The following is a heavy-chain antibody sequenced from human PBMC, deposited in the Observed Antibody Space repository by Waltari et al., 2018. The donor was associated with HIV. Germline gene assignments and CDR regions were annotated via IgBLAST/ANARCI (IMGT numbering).Heavy chain of an antibody. Sequence: EVQLVESGGDLVQPGGSLRLSCAVSGFTFTTYWMSWVCQAPGKGLEWVANINLNGSEKYYVDSVKGRFTISRDNAKNSLFLQMNSLRAEDTGIYYCARGWADYWGQGTLVTVSS. J-gene: IGHJ4*02. CDR2: INLNGSEK. V-gene: IGHV3-7*01. CDR3: ARGWADY. CDR1: GFTFTTYW.